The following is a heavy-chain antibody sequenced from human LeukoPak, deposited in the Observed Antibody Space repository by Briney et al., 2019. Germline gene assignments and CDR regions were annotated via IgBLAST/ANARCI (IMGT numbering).Heavy chain of an antibody. J-gene: IGHJ4*02. CDR1: GFSLSRNA. CDR3: ARRGSSSWYSHFDY. D-gene: IGHD6-13*01. V-gene: IGHV3-53*01. CDR2: IYSGGST. Sequence: GGSLRLSCAVSGFSLSRNAMTWVRQAPGKGLEWVSVIYSGGSTYYADSVKGRFTISRDNSKNTLYLQMNSLRAEDTAVYYCARRGSSSWYSHFDYWGQGTLVTVSS.